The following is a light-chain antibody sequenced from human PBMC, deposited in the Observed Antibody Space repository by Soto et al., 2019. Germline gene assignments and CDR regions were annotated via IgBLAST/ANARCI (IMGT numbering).Light chain of an antibody. J-gene: IGKJ2*01. CDR1: QSVLYSSNTKNY. V-gene: IGKV4-1*01. CDR2: WAS. CDR3: QQYESTPPT. Sequence: DIVMTQSPDSLAVSLGERATINCKSSQSVLYSSNTKNYLAWYQQRPGQPPKLLIYWASTRESGVPDRVSGAGSGTDFTLTITSLQAEDVAVYYCQQYESTPPTFGQGTKLEIK.